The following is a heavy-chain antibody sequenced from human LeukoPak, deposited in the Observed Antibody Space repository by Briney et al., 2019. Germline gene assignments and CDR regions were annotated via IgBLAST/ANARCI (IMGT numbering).Heavy chain of an antibody. CDR3: ARASGYSSSWSSSYFDY. CDR2: IRYDGSNK. J-gene: IGHJ4*02. V-gene: IGHV3-30*02. Sequence: GGSLRLSCAASGFTFSSHGMHWVRQAPGKGLEWLAYIRYDGSNKKYADSVKGRFTISRDNSKNTLYLQMNSLRAEDTAVYYCARASGYSSSWSSSYFDYWGQGTLVTVSS. D-gene: IGHD6-13*01. CDR1: GFTFSSHG.